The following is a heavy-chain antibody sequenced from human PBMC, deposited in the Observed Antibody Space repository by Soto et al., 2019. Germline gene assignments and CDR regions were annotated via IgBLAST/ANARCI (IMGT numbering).Heavy chain of an antibody. CDR3: AKAGTAMVLRRVYFDY. V-gene: IGHV3-30*18. D-gene: IGHD5-18*01. J-gene: IGHJ4*02. Sequence: QMQLVESGGGVVQPGRSLRLSCAASGFTFSSYGMHWVRQAPGKGLEWVAVISYDGSNKYYADSVKGRFTISRDNSKNTLYLQMNSLRAEDTAVYYCAKAGTAMVLRRVYFDYWGQGTLVTVSS. CDR2: ISYDGSNK. CDR1: GFTFSSYG.